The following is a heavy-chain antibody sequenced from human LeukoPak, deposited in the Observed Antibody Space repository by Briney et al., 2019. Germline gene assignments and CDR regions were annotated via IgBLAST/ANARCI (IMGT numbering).Heavy chain of an antibody. Sequence: PSETLSLTCTVSGGSVSSVTYYWSWIRQPPGKGLEWIGEINHSGSTNYNPSLKSRVTISVDTSKNQFSLKLSSVTAADTAVYYCARGRRHLVWGQGTLVTVSS. CDR1: GGSVSSVTYY. J-gene: IGHJ4*02. V-gene: IGHV4-39*07. CDR2: INHSGST. D-gene: IGHD6-6*01. CDR3: ARGRRHLV.